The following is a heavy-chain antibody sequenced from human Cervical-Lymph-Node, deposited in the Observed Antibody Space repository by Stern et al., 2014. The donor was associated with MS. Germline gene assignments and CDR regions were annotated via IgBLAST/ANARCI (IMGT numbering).Heavy chain of an antibody. CDR1: GFTFSSYG. J-gene: IGHJ6*02. Sequence: DQLVESGGDLVQPGGSLRLSCAASGFTFSSYGLSWVRQAPGKGLEWVSVISGSGADTNYGDSVKGRFTISRDNSKNTLYLQMNSLRVEDTAIYYCARLSGSYDYYYFGLDIWGQVTTVTVSS. D-gene: IGHD1-26*01. CDR2: ISGSGADT. V-gene: IGHV3-23*04. CDR3: ARLSGSYDYYYFGLDI.